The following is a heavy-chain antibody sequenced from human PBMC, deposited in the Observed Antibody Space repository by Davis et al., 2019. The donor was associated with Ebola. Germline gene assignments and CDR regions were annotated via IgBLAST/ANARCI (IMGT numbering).Heavy chain of an antibody. Sequence: ASVKVSCKASGYTFNSHGISWVRQAPGQGLEWMAWISAYNGHTNYAQKFQGRLTLTTDTSRSTAYMELRSLTSDDTAEYFCARDSDGDYVNYYYYYGMDVWGQGTTVTVSS. D-gene: IGHD4-17*01. CDR2: ISAYNGHT. CDR1: GYTFNSHG. CDR3: ARDSDGDYVNYYYYYGMDV. V-gene: IGHV1-18*01. J-gene: IGHJ6*02.